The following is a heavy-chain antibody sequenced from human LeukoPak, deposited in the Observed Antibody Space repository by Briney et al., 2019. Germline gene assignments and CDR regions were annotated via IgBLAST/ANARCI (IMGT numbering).Heavy chain of an antibody. V-gene: IGHV3-7*03. CDR2: IKKDGSQK. D-gene: IGHD1-26*01. CDR1: GFTFSTYN. CDR3: ARVGWELLNLHFDP. J-gene: IGHJ5*02. Sequence: GGSLRFSCAASGFTFSTYNMNWVPQAPGKGPEWVASIKKDGSQKYYVDSVKGRFTISRDNAQNSLYLQMSSLRVEDTAIYSCARVGWELLNLHFDPWGQGTLVTVSS.